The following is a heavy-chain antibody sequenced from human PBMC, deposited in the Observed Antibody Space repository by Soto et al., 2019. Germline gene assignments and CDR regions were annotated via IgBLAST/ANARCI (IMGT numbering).Heavy chain of an antibody. CDR1: GFTFSSYA. CDR2: ISGSGGST. J-gene: IGHJ4*02. Sequence: PGGSLRLSCAASGFTFSSYAMSWVRQAPGKGLEWVSAISGSGGSTYYADSVKGRFTISRDNSKNTLYLQMNSLRAEDTAVYYCSIDPRWITNFDVAFYLGQGTLVTGFS. V-gene: IGHV3-23*01. D-gene: IGHD3-3*01. CDR3: SIDPRWITNFDVAFY.